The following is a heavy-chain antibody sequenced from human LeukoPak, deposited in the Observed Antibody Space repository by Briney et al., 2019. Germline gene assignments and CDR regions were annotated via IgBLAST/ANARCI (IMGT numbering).Heavy chain of an antibody. J-gene: IGHJ4*02. D-gene: IGHD5-12*01. CDR3: AKDSSGGYGTDFDY. Sequence: GRSLRLSCAASGFTFDDYAMHWERQAPGNGLEWVSGISWNSGSIGYADSVKGRFTISRDNAKNSLYLQMNSLRAEDTALYYCAKDSSGGYGTDFDYWGQGTLVTVSS. CDR1: GFTFDDYA. CDR2: ISWNSGSI. V-gene: IGHV3-9*01.